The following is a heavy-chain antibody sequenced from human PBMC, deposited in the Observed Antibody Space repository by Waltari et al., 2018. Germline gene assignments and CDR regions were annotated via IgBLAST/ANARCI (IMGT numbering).Heavy chain of an antibody. V-gene: IGHV3-30*04. Sequence: QGPLVEAGGGVVQPGRSLSLSSVALSTYGLPWVRHAPGKRLEWVALITYDGGDKYYADSVKGRFTISRDNSKKTVYLQLDNLGPEDTAVYFCAREERTSSFYYLDLWGQGTLVTVSS. CDR1: STYG. CDR2: ITYDGGDK. D-gene: IGHD3-9*01. CDR3: AREERTSSFYYLDL. J-gene: IGHJ4*02.